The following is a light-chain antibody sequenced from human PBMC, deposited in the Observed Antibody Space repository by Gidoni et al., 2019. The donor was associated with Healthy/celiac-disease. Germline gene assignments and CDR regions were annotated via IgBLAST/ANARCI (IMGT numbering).Light chain of an antibody. CDR1: QSVLYSSNNKNY. Sequence: DIMMTQSPDSMAVSVGERATINGKSSQSVLYSSNNKNYLAWYQQKPGQPTKLLIYWASTRESGVPDRFSGSGSGTDFTLTISSLQAEDVAVYYCQQYYSTPLTFGGGTKVEIK. V-gene: IGKV4-1*01. CDR2: WAS. CDR3: QQYYSTPLT. J-gene: IGKJ4*01.